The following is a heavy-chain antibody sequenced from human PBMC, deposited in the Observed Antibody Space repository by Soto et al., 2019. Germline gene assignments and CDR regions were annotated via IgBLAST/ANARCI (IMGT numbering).Heavy chain of an antibody. D-gene: IGHD5-18*01. CDR2: ISHSGST. CDR1: GGSFSGYY. V-gene: IGHV4-34*01. Sequence: SEALARTCAVYGGSFSGYYCGWIRQPPGKGLEWIGEISHSGSTNYNPSLKSRVTISVDTSKNQFSLKLSSVTAADTAVYYCARGDTAMVTIDYCRQRTPVP. J-gene: IGHJ4*02. CDR3: ARGDTAMVTIDY.